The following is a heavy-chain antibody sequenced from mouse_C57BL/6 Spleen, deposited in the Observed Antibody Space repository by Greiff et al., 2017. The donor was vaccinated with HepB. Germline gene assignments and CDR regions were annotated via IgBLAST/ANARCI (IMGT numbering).Heavy chain of an antibody. V-gene: IGHV5-16*01. CDR2: INYDGSST. Sequence: EVKVVESEGGLVQPGSSMKLSCTASGFTFSDYYMAWVRQVPEKGLEWVANINYDGSSTYYLDSLKSRFIISRDNAKNILYLQMSSLKSEDTATYYCARDGPDWYFDVWGTGTTVTVSS. J-gene: IGHJ1*03. CDR3: ARDGPDWYFDV. CDR1: GFTFSDYY.